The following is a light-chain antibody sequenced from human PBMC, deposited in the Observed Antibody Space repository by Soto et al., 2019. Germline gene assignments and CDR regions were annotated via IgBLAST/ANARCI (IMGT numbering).Light chain of an antibody. V-gene: IGKV2-29*01. CDR2: EVS. CDR3: QVRTNWSIA. Sequence: DIVMTQTPLSLSVTPGQPASISCKSSQSLLHSDGKTYLYWYLQKPGQSPQLLIYEVSSRFSGIPARFSGTGSGTDFTLTINNLEPEDFAVYYCQVRTNWSIAFGRGTRLEIK. CDR1: QSLLHSDGKTY. J-gene: IGKJ5*01.